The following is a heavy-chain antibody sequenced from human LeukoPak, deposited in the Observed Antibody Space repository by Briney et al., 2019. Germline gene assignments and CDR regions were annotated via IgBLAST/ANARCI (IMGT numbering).Heavy chain of an antibody. CDR2: IRYDGSNK. CDR1: GFTFSSYG. Sequence: GGSLRLSCAASGFTFSSYGMHWVRQAPGKGLEWVAFIRYDGSNKYYADSVKGRFTISRDNSKNTLYLQMNSLRAEDTAVYYCAKDPLDIVVVPAASYCYGMDVWGQGTTVTVSS. D-gene: IGHD2-2*01. J-gene: IGHJ6*02. CDR3: AKDPLDIVVVPAASYCYGMDV. V-gene: IGHV3-30*02.